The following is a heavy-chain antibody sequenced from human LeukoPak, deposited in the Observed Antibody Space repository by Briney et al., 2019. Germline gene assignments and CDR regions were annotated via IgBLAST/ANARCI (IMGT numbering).Heavy chain of an antibody. Sequence: PGGSLRLSCAASGFSFSSYWMSWVRQAPGRGLEWVANMKHDGSEAYHMDSVKGRFTISRDDAKSSLYLQMNSLRAEDTAVYYCARRNAMDVWGQGTTVIVFS. CDR2: MKHDGSEA. CDR1: GFSFSSYW. J-gene: IGHJ6*02. V-gene: IGHV3-7*03. CDR3: ARRNAMDV.